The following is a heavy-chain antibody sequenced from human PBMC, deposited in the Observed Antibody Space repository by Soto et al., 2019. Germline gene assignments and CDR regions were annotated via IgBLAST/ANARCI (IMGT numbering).Heavy chain of an antibody. CDR2: ISGLSTNT. CDR1: GFTFSNYS. J-gene: IGHJ5*02. Sequence: GGSLRLSCVASGFTFSNYSMSWVRQAQGKGLEWVSSISGLSTNTYYGDSVKGRFTISRDNAKSTLYLQMNSLRAEDTALYYCAKGRSYYYYYGVDPWGQGTLVTVSS. D-gene: IGHD1-26*01. V-gene: IGHV3-23*01. CDR3: AKGRSYYYYYGVDP.